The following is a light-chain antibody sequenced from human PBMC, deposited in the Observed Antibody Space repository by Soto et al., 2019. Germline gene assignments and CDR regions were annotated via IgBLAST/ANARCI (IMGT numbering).Light chain of an antibody. CDR2: EVS. J-gene: IGLJ3*02. CDR1: SSDVGGYNY. Sequence: QSALTQPASVSGSPGQSITISCTGTSSDVGGYNYVSWFQQHPDKAPKLKIYEVSNRPSGVSNRFSGSKSGNTASLTISELQAEDEADYYCTSFTTISTWVFGGGTKVTVL. V-gene: IGLV2-14*01. CDR3: TSFTTISTWV.